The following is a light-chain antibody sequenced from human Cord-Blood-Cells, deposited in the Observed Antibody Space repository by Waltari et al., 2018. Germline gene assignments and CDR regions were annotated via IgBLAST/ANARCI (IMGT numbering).Light chain of an antibody. J-gene: IGLJ1*01. V-gene: IGLV1-44*01. CDR3: AAWDDSLNAHYV. CDR1: SSNIRSNT. CDR2: SNN. Sequence: QSVLTQPPSASGTPGQRVTISCSGSSSNIRSNTVNWYQQLPGTAPKLLIYSNNQRPSGVPDRFSGSKSGTSASLAISGLQSEDEADYYCAAWDDSLNAHYVFGTGTKVTVL.